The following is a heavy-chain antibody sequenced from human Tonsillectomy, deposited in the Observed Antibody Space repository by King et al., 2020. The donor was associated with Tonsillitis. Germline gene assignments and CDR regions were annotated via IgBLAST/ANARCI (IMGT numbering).Heavy chain of an antibody. D-gene: IGHD1-26*01. V-gene: IGHV3-64*05. CDR1: GCRFRTQT. Sequence: VQLVESGGGLVQPGGSLILSCSASGCRFRTQTMHWVRQAPGTGLEYVSSIGYHGERTFYSESVKDRFTISRADSKSTLYVQMSGLRVEDTAVYYCVKDLSETYSFDYWGPGTLVSVSS. CDR3: VKDLSETYSFDY. CDR2: IGYHGERT. J-gene: IGHJ4*02.